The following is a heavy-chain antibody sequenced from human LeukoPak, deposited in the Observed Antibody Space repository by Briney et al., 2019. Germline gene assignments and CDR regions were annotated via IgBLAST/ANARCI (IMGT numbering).Heavy chain of an antibody. V-gene: IGHV3-15*01. Sequence: SWIRQPAGKGLEWVGRIKSKTDGGTTDYAAPVKGRFTISRDDSKNTLYLQMNSLKTEDTAVYYCTTDYSSSWYYYYYYYMDVWGKGTTVTVSS. D-gene: IGHD6-13*01. CDR2: IKSKTDGGTT. J-gene: IGHJ6*03. CDR3: TTDYSSSWYYYYYYYMDV.